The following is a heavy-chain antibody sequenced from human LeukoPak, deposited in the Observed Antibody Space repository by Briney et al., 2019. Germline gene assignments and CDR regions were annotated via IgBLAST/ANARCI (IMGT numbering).Heavy chain of an antibody. V-gene: IGHV3-23*01. Sequence: GGSLRLSCAASGFTFSSYAMSWVRQAPGKGLEWVSAISGSGGSTYYADSVKGRFTISRDNSKNTLYLQMNSLRAEDTAVYYCAKDLLDFWSGYFRDDAFEIWGQGTMVTVSS. J-gene: IGHJ3*02. CDR3: AKDLLDFWSGYFRDDAFEI. CDR1: GFTFSSYA. D-gene: IGHD3-3*01. CDR2: ISGSGGST.